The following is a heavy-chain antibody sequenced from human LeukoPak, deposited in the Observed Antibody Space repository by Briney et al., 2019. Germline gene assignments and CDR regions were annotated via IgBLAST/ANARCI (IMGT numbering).Heavy chain of an antibody. D-gene: IGHD6-13*01. CDR3: ARDVSGQQLAFDY. CDR2: IYTSGST. J-gene: IGHJ4*02. CDR1: GGSIRSYY. Sequence: SETLSLTCTVSGGSIRSYYWSWIRQPAGKGLEWIGRIYTSGSTDHNPSLKSRVTMSVDTSKNQFSLKLTSVTAADTAVYYCARDVSGQQLAFDYWGQGTLVTVSS. V-gene: IGHV4-4*07.